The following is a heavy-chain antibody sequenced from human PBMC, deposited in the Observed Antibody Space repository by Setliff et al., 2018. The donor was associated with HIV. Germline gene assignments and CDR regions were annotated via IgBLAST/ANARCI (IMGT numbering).Heavy chain of an antibody. Sequence: ASVKVSCKASGYTFTGYAMHWVRQAPGQRLECMGWINAGNGDTKYSQNFQGRVTITRDTSASTAYMDLSSLRSEDTAVYYCARDGGGSTKEAFDIWGQGTMVTVSS. J-gene: IGHJ3*02. D-gene: IGHD1-26*01. CDR3: ARDGGGSTKEAFDI. CDR2: INAGNGDT. CDR1: GYTFTGYA. V-gene: IGHV1-3*01.